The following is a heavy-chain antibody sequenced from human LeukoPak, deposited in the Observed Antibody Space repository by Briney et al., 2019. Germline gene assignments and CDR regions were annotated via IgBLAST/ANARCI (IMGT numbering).Heavy chain of an antibody. CDR2: ISNDGSNK. CDR1: GFTFSSSG. V-gene: IGHV3-30*18. D-gene: IGHD1-26*01. Sequence: GGSLRLSCAASGFTFSSSGMHWVRQAPGKGLEWLAVISNDGSNKYYADSVKGRFTISRDNPKNTLYLEMNSLRAEDTAVYYCAKRGGSYFDYRGQGTLVTVSS. CDR3: AKRGGSYFDY. J-gene: IGHJ4*02.